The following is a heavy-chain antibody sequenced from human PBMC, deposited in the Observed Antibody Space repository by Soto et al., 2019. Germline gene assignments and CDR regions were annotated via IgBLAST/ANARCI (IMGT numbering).Heavy chain of an antibody. V-gene: IGHV1-18*01. CDR2: ISAYNGNT. D-gene: IGHD2-21*02. CDR3: ARVVSGGNSPPYYYGMDV. J-gene: IGHJ6*02. Sequence: GASVKVSCKASGYTFTSYGISWVRQAPGQGLEWMGWISAYNGNTNYAQKLQGRATMTTDTSTSTAYMELRSLRSDDTAVYYCARVVSGGNSPPYYYGMDVWGQGTTVTVSS. CDR1: GYTFTSYG.